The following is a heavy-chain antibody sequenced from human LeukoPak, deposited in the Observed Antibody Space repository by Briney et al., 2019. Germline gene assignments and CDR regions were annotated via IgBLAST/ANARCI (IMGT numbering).Heavy chain of an antibody. Sequence: GGSLRLSCEASGFTFSSYAMSWVRQAPGKGLEWVSAISGSGGSTYYADSVKGRFTISRDNSKNTLYLQMNSLRAEDTAVYYCAKDQVLLWFGELLPLDYWGQETLVTVSS. D-gene: IGHD3-10*01. CDR3: AKDQVLLWFGELLPLDY. CDR1: GFTFSSYA. J-gene: IGHJ4*02. V-gene: IGHV3-23*01. CDR2: ISGSGGST.